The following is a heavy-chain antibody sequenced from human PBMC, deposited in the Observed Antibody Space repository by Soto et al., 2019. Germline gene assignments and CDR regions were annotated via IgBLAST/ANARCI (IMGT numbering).Heavy chain of an antibody. Sequence: SQTLSRTCAISVDSVSSSSAAWNWIRQSPSRGLEWLGRTYYRSKWYNDYAVSVKSRITINPDTSKNQFSLQLNSVTPEDTAVYYCARGNGGEYSSSSYYYYMDVWGKGTTVTVS. CDR1: VDSVSSSSAA. J-gene: IGHJ6*03. CDR3: ARGNGGEYSSSSYYYYMDV. V-gene: IGHV6-1*01. CDR2: TYYRSKWYN. D-gene: IGHD6-6*01.